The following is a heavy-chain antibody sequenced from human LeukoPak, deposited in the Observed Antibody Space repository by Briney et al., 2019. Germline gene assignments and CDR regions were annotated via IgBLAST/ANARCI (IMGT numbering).Heavy chain of an antibody. CDR1: GGSFSGYY. CDR2: INHRGST. CDR3: ARDPYSSSWSAFDY. V-gene: IGHV4-34*01. D-gene: IGHD6-13*01. J-gene: IGHJ4*02. Sequence: PSETLSLTCAVYGGSFSGYYWSWIRQPPGKGLEWIGEINHRGSTNYNPSLKSRVTISVDTSKNQFSLKLSSVTAADTAVYYCARDPYSSSWSAFDYWGQGTLVTVSS.